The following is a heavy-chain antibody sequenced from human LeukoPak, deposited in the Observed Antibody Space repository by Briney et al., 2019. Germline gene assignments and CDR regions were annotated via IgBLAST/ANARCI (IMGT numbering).Heavy chain of an antibody. Sequence: GGSLRLSCAASGFTFSLYWMTWVRQSPGKRLGWVADINPDGSQKYSVDSVKGRFTITIDNSKNTLYLQMNSLRAEDTAVYYCARDDSSGSQFDYWGQGTLVTVSS. CDR1: GFTFSLYW. V-gene: IGHV3-7*03. CDR2: INPDGSQK. J-gene: IGHJ4*02. CDR3: ARDDSSGSQFDY. D-gene: IGHD3-22*01.